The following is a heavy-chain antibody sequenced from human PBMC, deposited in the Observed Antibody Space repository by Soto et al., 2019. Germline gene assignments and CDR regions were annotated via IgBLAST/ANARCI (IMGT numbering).Heavy chain of an antibody. CDR3: ARASRRYYGDYGRVDY. V-gene: IGHV4-39*01. J-gene: IGHJ4*02. Sequence: SETLSLTCTVSGGSISSSSYYWGWIRQPPGKGLEWIGSIYYSGSTYYNPSLKSRVTISVDTSKNQFSLKLSSVTAADTAVYYCARASRRYYGDYGRVDYWGQGTLVTVSS. D-gene: IGHD4-17*01. CDR1: GGSISSSSYY. CDR2: IYYSGST.